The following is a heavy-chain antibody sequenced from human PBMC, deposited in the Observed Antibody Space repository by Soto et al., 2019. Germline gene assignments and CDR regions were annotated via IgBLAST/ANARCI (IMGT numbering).Heavy chain of an antibody. CDR3: ARERYQVISDGMDV. V-gene: IGHV1-2*02. CDR2: INPETGAT. D-gene: IGHD2-2*01. CDR1: GYTFTGYY. Sequence: QVQRVQSGADVKTPGASVRVSCKASGYTFTGYYVHWVREAPGQGLEWMGWINPETGATSYAQKFQGRVTLSRDTSINTAYLELSSLRFDDAAVYFCARERYQVISDGMDVWGQGTTVTVSS. J-gene: IGHJ6*02.